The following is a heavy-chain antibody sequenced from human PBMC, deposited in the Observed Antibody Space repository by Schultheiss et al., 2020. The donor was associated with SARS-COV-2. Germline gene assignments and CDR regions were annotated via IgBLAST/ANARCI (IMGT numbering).Heavy chain of an antibody. V-gene: IGHV3-30-3*02. CDR2: ISYDGSNK. J-gene: IGHJ4*02. Sequence: GGSLRLSCAASGFTFSSYAMHWVRQAPGKGLEWVAVISYDGSNKYYADSVKGRYTISRDNSENTLYLQMNSLRAEDTAVYYCAKTLVAAAGTDVYWGQGTLVTVSS. CDR3: AKTLVAAAGTDVY. D-gene: IGHD6-13*01. CDR1: GFTFSSYA.